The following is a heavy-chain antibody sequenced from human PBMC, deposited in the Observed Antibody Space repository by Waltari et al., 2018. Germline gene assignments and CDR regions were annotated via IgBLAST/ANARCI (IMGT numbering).Heavy chain of an antibody. CDR1: GFSFLGFA. J-gene: IGHJ4*02. V-gene: IGHV3-23*01. CDR2: ISGGGATP. D-gene: IGHD3-16*02. CDR3: AKGSRGYTNYFFDS. Sequence: EVQLLESAGGFVQPGEALRLSGAASGFSFLGFAMTWVRQAPGEGLECVASISGGGATPFYADSVKGRFTIVRDNSRDTVYLQMNSLRVDDSAVYYCAKGSRGYTNYFFDSWGQGTLVSVSS.